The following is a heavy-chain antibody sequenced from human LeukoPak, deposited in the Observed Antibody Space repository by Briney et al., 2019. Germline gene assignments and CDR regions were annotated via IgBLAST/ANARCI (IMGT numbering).Heavy chain of an antibody. J-gene: IGHJ4*02. V-gene: IGHV4-4*07. D-gene: IGHD3-22*01. Sequence: SETLSLTCTVSGGSISSYYWSWIRQPAGKGLEWIGRIYTSGSTNYNPSLKSRVTMSVDTSKNQFSLKLSSVTAADTAVYYCASGYYDSSGYSSFDYWGQGTLVTVSS. CDR3: ASGYYDSSGYSSFDY. CDR2: IYTSGST. CDR1: GGSISSYY.